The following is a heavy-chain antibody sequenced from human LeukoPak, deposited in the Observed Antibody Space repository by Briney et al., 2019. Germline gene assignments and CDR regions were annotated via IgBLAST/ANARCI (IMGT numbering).Heavy chain of an antibody. CDR1: GFTFSDYW. J-gene: IGHJ4*02. CDR2: INEDGSDK. D-gene: IGHD3-10*01. CDR3: AREAYYGSGSYVDY. Sequence: GGSLRLSCAGSGFTFSDYWMTWVRQAPGKGLEWVANINEDGSDKYYVDSVKGRFTISRDNAKNSLYLQMNSLRAEDTAVYYCAREAYYGSGSYVDYWGQGTLVTVSS. V-gene: IGHV3-7*01.